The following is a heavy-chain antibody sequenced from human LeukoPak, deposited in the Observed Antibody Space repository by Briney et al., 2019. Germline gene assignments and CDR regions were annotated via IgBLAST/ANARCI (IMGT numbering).Heavy chain of an antibody. D-gene: IGHD5-18*01. CDR1: GGSISSYY. CDR3: ARQGPIQLWLRFAFDI. Sequence: SETLSLTCTVSGGSISSYYWSWIRQPPGKGLEWIGYIYYSGSTNYNPSLKSRVTISVDTSKNQFSLKLSSVTAADTAVYYCARQGPIQLWLRFAFDIWGQGTMVTVSS. J-gene: IGHJ3*02. V-gene: IGHV4-59*08. CDR2: IYYSGST.